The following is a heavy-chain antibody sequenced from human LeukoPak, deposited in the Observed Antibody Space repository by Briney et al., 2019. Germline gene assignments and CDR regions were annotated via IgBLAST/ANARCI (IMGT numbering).Heavy chain of an antibody. CDR1: GYTFTSYG. J-gene: IGHJ6*02. Sequence: ASVKVSCKASGYTFTSYGISWVRQAPGQGLEWMRWISAYNGNTNYAQKLQGRVTMTTDTSTSTAYMELRSLRSDDTAVYYCARDSVVVVPAAILDYYYYGMDVWGQGPTVTVSS. CDR3: ARDSVVVVPAAILDYYYYGMDV. CDR2: ISAYNGNT. D-gene: IGHD2-2*01. V-gene: IGHV1-18*01.